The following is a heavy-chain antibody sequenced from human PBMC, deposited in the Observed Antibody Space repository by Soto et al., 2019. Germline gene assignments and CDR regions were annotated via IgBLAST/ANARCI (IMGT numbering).Heavy chain of an antibody. J-gene: IGHJ4*02. CDR3: ARGSHDSTWH. CDR1: GDSISSNSAA. D-gene: IGHD3-16*01. V-gene: IGHV6-1*01. CDR2: TYYRSKWYN. Sequence: SQTLSLTCAISGDSISSNSAAWSWIRQSPSRGLEWLGRTYYRSKWYNDYAVSVKSRITINPDTSKNQFSLQLSSMTPEDTAVYYCARGSHDSTWHWGQGTLVPVSS.